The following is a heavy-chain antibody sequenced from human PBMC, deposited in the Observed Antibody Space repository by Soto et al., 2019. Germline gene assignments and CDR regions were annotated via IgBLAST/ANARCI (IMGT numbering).Heavy chain of an antibody. Sequence: GGSLRLSCAASGFTFDDYAMHWVRQAPGKGLEWVSGISWNSGSIGYADSVKGRFTISRDNAKNSLYLQMNSLRAEDTALYYCAKGLAGAYGSFVGSGSYYADDFDYWGQGTLVTVSS. D-gene: IGHD3-10*01. CDR2: ISWNSGSI. CDR1: GFTFDDYA. CDR3: AKGLAGAYGSFVGSGSYYADDFDY. J-gene: IGHJ4*02. V-gene: IGHV3-9*01.